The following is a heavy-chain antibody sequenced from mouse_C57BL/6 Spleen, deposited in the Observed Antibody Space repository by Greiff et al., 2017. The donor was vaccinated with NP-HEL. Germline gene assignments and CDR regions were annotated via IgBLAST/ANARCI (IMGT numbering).Heavy chain of an antibody. CDR3: ARDVAYDEAMDY. J-gene: IGHJ4*01. CDR2: ISYDGSN. Sequence: EVQLQESGPGLVKPSQSLSLTCSVTGYSITSGYYWNWIRQFPGNKREWMGYISYDGSNNYNPSLKNRISITRDTSKNQFFLKLNSVTTEDTATYYCARDVAYDEAMDYWGQGTSVTGSS. D-gene: IGHD2-12*01. V-gene: IGHV3-6*01. CDR1: GYSITSGYY.